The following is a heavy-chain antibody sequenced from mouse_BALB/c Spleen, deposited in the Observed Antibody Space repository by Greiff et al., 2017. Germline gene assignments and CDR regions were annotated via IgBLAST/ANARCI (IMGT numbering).Heavy chain of an antibody. CDR1: GYTFSSYW. CDR2: ILPGSGST. V-gene: IGHV1-9*01. Sequence: QVQLQQSGAELMKPGASVKISCKATGYTFSSYWIEWVKQRPGHGLEWIGEILPGSGSTNYNEKFKGKATFTADTSSNTAYMQLSSLTSEDSAVYYCARRRDDYDVYYAMDYWGQGTSVTVSS. CDR3: ARRRDDYDVYYAMDY. D-gene: IGHD2-4*01. J-gene: IGHJ4*01.